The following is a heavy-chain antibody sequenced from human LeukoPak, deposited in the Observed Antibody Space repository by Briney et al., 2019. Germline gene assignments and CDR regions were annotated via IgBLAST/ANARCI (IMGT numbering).Heavy chain of an antibody. D-gene: IGHD3-3*01. J-gene: IGHJ4*02. CDR3: AKDSFRRITIFGVVITPGLFDY. CDR2: ISGSGGST. CDR1: GFTFSSYA. Sequence: GGSLRLPCAASGFTFSSYAMSWVRQAPGKGLEWVSAISGSGGSTYYADSVKGRFTISRDNSKNTLYLQMNSLRAEDTAVYYCAKDSFRRITIFGVVITPGLFDYWGQGTLVTVSS. V-gene: IGHV3-23*01.